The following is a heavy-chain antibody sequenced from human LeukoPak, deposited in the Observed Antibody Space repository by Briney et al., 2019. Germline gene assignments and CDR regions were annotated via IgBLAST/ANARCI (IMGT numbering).Heavy chain of an antibody. CDR1: GFMFNDYA. CDR2: ISWNSGNM. CDR3: AKGPGLGEGKRYLDL. J-gene: IGHJ2*01. V-gene: IGHV3-9*01. D-gene: IGHD5-24*01. Sequence: PGRSLRLSCAPSGFMFNDYALHWVRQAPGKGLEWVSSISWNSGNMYYVDSVKGRFTISRDNAKNSLSLQMNSLKPEDTALYYCAKGPGLGEGKRYLDLWGRGTLVIVSS.